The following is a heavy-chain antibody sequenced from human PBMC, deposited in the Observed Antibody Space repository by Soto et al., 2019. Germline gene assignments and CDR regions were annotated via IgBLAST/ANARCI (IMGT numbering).Heavy chain of an antibody. CDR3: ASWNTPIFGVVNLAVGPNFGGPATHYGMDV. CDR2: IIPIFGTA. D-gene: IGHD3-3*01. CDR1: GGTFSSYA. Sequence: EASVKVSCKASGGTFSSYAISWVRQAPGQGLEWMGGIIPIFGTANYAQKFQGRVTITADESTSTAYMELSSLRSEDTAVYYCASWNTPIFGVVNLAVGPNFGGPATHYGMDVWGQGTTVTVSS. V-gene: IGHV1-69*13. J-gene: IGHJ6*02.